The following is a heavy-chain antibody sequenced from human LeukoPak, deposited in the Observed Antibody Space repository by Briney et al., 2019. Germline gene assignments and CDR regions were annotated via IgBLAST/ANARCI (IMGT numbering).Heavy chain of an antibody. CDR2: ISGSGGST. D-gene: IGHD6-13*01. V-gene: IGHV3-23*01. CDR3: ARDLPSYSSSWYPKWTAPSFDY. J-gene: IGHJ4*02. Sequence: GGSLRLSCAASGFTFSSYGMSWVRQAPGKGLEWVSAISGSGGSTYYADSVKGRFTISRDNSKNTLYLQMNSLRAEDTAVYYCARDLPSYSSSWYPKWTAPSFDYWGQGTLVTVSP. CDR1: GFTFSSYG.